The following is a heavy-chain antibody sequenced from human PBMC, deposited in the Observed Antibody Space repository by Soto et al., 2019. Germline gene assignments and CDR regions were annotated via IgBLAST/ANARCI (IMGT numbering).Heavy chain of an antibody. CDR2: VSHDGRNT. D-gene: IGHD6-19*01. Sequence: VQLVESGGGVGQPGRSLRLSCAASGFTFSDYAMHWVRQAPGKGLEWVAVVSHDGRNTHYADSVKGRFTISRDSSKNTVSLEMTSRRAEDTAVYYCAKGGRQWLVTSDFNYWGQGALVTVSS. CDR3: AKGGRQWLVTSDFNY. CDR1: GFTFSDYA. J-gene: IGHJ4*02. V-gene: IGHV3-30*18.